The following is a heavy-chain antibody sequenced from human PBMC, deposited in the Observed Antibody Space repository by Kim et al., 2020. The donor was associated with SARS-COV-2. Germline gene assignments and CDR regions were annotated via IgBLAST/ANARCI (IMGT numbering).Heavy chain of an antibody. Sequence: GGSLRLSCAASGFTFSGYSMNWVRQAPGKGLEWVSYISSSGSTIYYADSVKGRFTISRDNDKNSLYLQMNSLREEDTAVYYCARDRGHQQLTDYWGQGTRVTVSS. CDR1: GFTFSGYS. CDR2: ISSSGSTI. D-gene: IGHD6-13*01. V-gene: IGHV3-48*02. CDR3: ARDRGHQQLTDY. J-gene: IGHJ4*02.